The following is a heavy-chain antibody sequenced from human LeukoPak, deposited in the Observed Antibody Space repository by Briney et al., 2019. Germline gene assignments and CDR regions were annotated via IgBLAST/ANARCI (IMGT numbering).Heavy chain of an antibody. CDR3: TRISADSGSSPFDY. CDR1: GFSLSSSGTR. Sequence: SGPTLVNPTQTLTLTCTFSGFSLSSSGTRVNWIRQPPGKALEWLARIDWDDDKFYTPSLQPRLTISKHTSKNQVVLTMTNMDPADTATYYCTRISADSGSSPFDYWGQGTLVTVSS. V-gene: IGHV2-70*04. D-gene: IGHD6-6*01. J-gene: IGHJ4*02. CDR2: IDWDDDK.